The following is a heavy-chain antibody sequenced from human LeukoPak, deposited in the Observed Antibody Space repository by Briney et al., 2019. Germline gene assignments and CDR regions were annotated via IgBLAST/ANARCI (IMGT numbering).Heavy chain of an antibody. CDR3: ARDVATSGWYTFVY. CDR1: GDSVSSNNGA. Sequence: SQTLSVTCAISGDSVSSNNGAWNWIRQSPSRGLEWLGRTYYRSKWYNEYAVSMRGRMTINADTSKNQFSLQLNSVTPEDTAIYYCARDVATSGWYTFVYWGQGTLVTVSS. J-gene: IGHJ4*02. CDR2: TYYRSKWYN. V-gene: IGHV6-1*01. D-gene: IGHD6-19*01.